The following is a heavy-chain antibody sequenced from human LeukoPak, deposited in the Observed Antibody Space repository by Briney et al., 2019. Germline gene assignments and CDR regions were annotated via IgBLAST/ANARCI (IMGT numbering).Heavy chain of an antibody. D-gene: IGHD6-6*01. J-gene: IGHJ4*02. CDR1: GGSISSYY. CDR3: ARGVEYSSSSGLGY. CDR2: IYYSGCT. Sequence: SETLSLTCTVSGGSISSYYWSWIRQPPGKGLEWIGYIYYSGCTNYNPSLKSRVTISVDTSKNQFSLKLSSVTAADTALYYCARGVEYSSSSGLGYWGQRTLVTVSS. V-gene: IGHV4-59*01.